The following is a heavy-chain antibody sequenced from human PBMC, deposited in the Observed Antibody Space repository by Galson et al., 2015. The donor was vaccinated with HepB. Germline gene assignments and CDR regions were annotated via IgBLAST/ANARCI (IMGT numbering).Heavy chain of an antibody. J-gene: IGHJ6*03. V-gene: IGHV1-8*01. D-gene: IGHD2-2*01. CDR1: GYTFTSYD. CDR3: ARGTRSRYCSSTSCPNYYYYYMDV. CDR2: MNPNSGNT. Sequence: SVKVSCKASGYTFTSYDINWVRQATGQGLEWMGWMNPNSGNTGYAQKFQGRVTMTRNTSISTAYMELSSLRSEDTAVYYCARGTRSRYCSSTSCPNYYYYYMDVWGKGTTVTVSS.